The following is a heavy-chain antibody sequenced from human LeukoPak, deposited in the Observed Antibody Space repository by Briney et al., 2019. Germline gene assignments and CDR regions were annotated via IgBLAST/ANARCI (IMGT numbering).Heavy chain of an antibody. CDR2: ISYDGSNK. D-gene: IGHD4-17*01. V-gene: IGHV3-30*18. Sequence: PGGSLRLSCAASGFTFSSYGMHWVRQAPGKGLEWVAVISYDGSNKYYADSVKGRFTISRDNSKNTLYLQMNSLRAEDTAVYYCAKGLTTVTTFYYWGQGTLVTVSS. CDR1: GFTFSSYG. J-gene: IGHJ4*02. CDR3: AKGLTTVTTFYY.